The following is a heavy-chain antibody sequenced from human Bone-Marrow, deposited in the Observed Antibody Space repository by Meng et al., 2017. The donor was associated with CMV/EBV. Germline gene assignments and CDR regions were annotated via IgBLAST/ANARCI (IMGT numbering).Heavy chain of an antibody. CDR3: ARVRDSSGWYHLDY. V-gene: IGHV1-2*02. CDR1: GYTFTGYY. D-gene: IGHD6-19*01. Sequence: ASVKVSCKASGYTFTGYYMHWVRQAPGQGLEWMGWINPNSGGTNYAQKFQGRVTMTRDTSISTAYMELSRLRSDDTAVYYCARVRDSSGWYHLDYWGQGKLVTVSS. CDR2: INPNSGGT. J-gene: IGHJ4*02.